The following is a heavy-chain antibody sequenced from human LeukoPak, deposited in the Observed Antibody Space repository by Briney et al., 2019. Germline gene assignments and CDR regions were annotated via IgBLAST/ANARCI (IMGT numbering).Heavy chain of an antibody. Sequence: GGSLRLSCAASGFTFSTYGMSWVRQAPGKGLEWVSAISGSSDATFYADSVKGRFTVSRDNSKNTLYLQMNSLRADDTAVYYCAKVSESNYDILTGYYTPYYFDYWGQGTLVTVPS. CDR3: AKVSESNYDILTGYYTPYYFDY. CDR1: GFTFSTYG. D-gene: IGHD3-9*01. CDR2: ISGSSDAT. V-gene: IGHV3-23*01. J-gene: IGHJ4*02.